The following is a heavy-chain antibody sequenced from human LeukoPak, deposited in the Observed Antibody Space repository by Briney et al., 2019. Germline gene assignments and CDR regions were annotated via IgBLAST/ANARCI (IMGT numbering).Heavy chain of an antibody. Sequence: SETLSLTCAVSGGSISSSNWWSWVRQPPGKGLEWIGEIYHSGSTNYNPSLKSRVTISVDKSKNRFSLKLSSVTAADTAVYYCARRNYYGSGILDYWGQGTLVTVSS. CDR2: IYHSGST. D-gene: IGHD3-10*01. CDR3: ARRNYYGSGILDY. V-gene: IGHV4-4*02. J-gene: IGHJ4*02. CDR1: GGSISSSNW.